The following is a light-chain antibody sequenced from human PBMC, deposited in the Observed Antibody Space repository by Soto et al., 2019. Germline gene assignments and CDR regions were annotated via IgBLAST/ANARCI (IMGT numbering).Light chain of an antibody. CDR2: DVS. J-gene: IGLJ1*01. CDR3: AAWDDSLNGRV. Sequence: QSVLTQPRSVSGPPGQSVSISCSGTSSDVGTYNYVSWYQQHPGKAPKLMIYDVSKRPSGVPDRFSGSKSGNTASLAISGLQSDDEADYYCAAWDDSLNGRVFGTGTKLTVL. CDR1: SSDVGTYNY. V-gene: IGLV2-11*01.